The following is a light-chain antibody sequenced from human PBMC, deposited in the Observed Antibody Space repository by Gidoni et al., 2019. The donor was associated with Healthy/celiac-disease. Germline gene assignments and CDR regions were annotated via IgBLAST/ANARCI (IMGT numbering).Light chain of an antibody. J-gene: IGKJ3*01. CDR3: QQSYSTPPFT. V-gene: IGKV1-39*01. Sequence: DIQMTQSPSSLSASVGDRVTITCRASQSISSYLNWYQQKPGKAPQLLIYAASSLQSGVPSRFSGSGSGTDFTLTISSLQPEDFATYYFQQSYSTPPFTFGPGTKVDIK. CDR2: AAS. CDR1: QSISSY.